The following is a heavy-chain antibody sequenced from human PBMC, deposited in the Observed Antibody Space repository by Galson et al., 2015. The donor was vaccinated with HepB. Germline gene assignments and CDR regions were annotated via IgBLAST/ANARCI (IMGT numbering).Heavy chain of an antibody. D-gene: IGHD6-6*01. CDR2: FYYSGTT. Sequence: ETLSLTCTVSGGSISSYYWSWIRQPPGKGLEWIGYFYYSGTTSYNPSLKSRVTMSLDTSKNQFSLKLTSVTAADTAVYYCARWAYSSSSVNWFDPWGQGTLVTVSS. CDR3: ARWAYSSSSVNWFDP. J-gene: IGHJ5*02. V-gene: IGHV4-59*01. CDR1: GGSISSYY.